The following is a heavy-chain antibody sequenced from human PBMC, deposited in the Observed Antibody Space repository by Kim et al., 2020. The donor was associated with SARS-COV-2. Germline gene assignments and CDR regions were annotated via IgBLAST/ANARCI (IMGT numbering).Heavy chain of an antibody. CDR2: IRGSGATT. Sequence: GRSLRLSCAASGFTFNTYTMTWVRQAPGKGLEWVSSIRGSGATTYYADSVKGRFTISRDNSKSTLYLQMNSLRAEDTAVYYCAKYAEATVANPYFDYWG. D-gene: IGHD6-19*01. J-gene: IGHJ4*01. CDR3: AKYAEATVANPYFDY. CDR1: GFTFNTYT. V-gene: IGHV3-23*01.